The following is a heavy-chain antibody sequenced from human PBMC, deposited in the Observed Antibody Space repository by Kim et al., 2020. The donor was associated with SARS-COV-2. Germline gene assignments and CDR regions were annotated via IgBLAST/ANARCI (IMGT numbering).Heavy chain of an antibody. J-gene: IGHJ4*02. CDR2: ISSSSSYI. D-gene: IGHD6-13*01. CDR3: ARDLGLGYAAAGTDY. CDR1: GFTFSSYS. V-gene: IGHV3-21*01. Sequence: GGSLRLSCAASGFTFSSYSMNWVRQAPGKGLEWVSSISSSSSYIYYADSVKGRFTISRDNAKNSLYLQMNSLRAEDTAVYYCARDLGLGYAAAGTDYWGQGTLVTVSS.